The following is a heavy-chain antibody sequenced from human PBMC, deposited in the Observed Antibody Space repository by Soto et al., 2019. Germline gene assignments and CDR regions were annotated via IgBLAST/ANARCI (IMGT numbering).Heavy chain of an antibody. D-gene: IGHD3-3*01. V-gene: IGHV4-59*01. CDR1: GGSISSYY. Sequence: QVQLQESGPGLVKPSETLSLTCTVSGGSISSYYWNWIRQPPGKALEWIGYIYYSGSTNYNPSLKRRVTIAVDTPKNPSSLKLGSVTAEDTAVYHCAGSGGASGYYLRFDYWGQGTPVTVPS. CDR3: AGSGGASGYYLRFDY. J-gene: IGHJ4*02. CDR2: IYYSGST.